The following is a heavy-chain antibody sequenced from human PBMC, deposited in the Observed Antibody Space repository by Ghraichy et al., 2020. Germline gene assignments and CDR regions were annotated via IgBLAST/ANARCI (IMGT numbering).Heavy chain of an antibody. V-gene: IGHV3-74*01. CDR1: GFTFSSSW. CDR3: VRDLAGRWGY. Sequence: GESLRLSCAASGFTFSSSWMHWVRQAPGKGLVWVSRVDTGGSTTNYADSVEGRFTISRDNAKNTLYLQMNNLRAEDTAVYYCVRDLAGRWGYWGQGTLVTVSS. J-gene: IGHJ4*02. D-gene: IGHD6-19*01. CDR2: VDTGGSTT.